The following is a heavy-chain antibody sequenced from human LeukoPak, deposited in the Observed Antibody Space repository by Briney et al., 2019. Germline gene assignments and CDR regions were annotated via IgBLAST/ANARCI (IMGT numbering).Heavy chain of an antibody. D-gene: IGHD5-18*01. V-gene: IGHV1-69*05. Sequence: ASVKVSCKASGGTFSSYAISWVRQAPGQGLEWMGRIIPIFGTANYAQKFQGRVTITTDESTSTAYMELSSLRSGDTAVYYCASSRLRGYSYGYLELHYWGQGTLVTVSS. CDR3: ASSRLRGYSYGYLELHY. J-gene: IGHJ4*02. CDR2: IIPIFGTA. CDR1: GGTFSSYA.